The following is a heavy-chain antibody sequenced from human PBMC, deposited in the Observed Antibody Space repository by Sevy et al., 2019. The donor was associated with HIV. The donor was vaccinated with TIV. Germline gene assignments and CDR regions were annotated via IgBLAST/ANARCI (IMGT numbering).Heavy chain of an antibody. CDR1: GFTFSKYS. D-gene: IGHD2-8*01. Sequence: GGSLRLSCAASGFTFSKYSMSWVRQPPGKGLEWVSTLSFGCGEINYADSVKGRFTISRDNSKSSVYLQMNNLRPEDIAVYYCAREGCTKPHDYWGQGTLVTVSS. J-gene: IGHJ4*02. CDR2: LSFGCGEI. V-gene: IGHV3-23*01. CDR3: AREGCTKPHDY.